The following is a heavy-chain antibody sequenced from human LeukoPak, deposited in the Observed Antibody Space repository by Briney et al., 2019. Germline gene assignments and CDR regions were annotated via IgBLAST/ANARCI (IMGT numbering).Heavy chain of an antibody. J-gene: IGHJ5*01. V-gene: IGHV3-30*02. CDR2: IRSDGSDE. Sequence: GGSLRLSCAASGFTFNHYGIHWVRQAPGKGLEWLAFIRSDGSDEYYADSVKDRFTISRDNSKNTVYLQMNSLRPEDTAVFYCAKDRSLYGIPWTALDSWGQGPLVTVSS. D-gene: IGHD2/OR15-2a*01. CDR1: GFTFNHYG. CDR3: AKDRSLYGIPWTALDS.